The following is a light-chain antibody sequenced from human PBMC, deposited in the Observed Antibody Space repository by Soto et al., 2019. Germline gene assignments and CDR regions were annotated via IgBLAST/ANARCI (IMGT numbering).Light chain of an antibody. V-gene: IGKV2-28*01. CDR1: QSLLHSNGYNY. CDR2: LGS. Sequence: DIVVTQSPLTLPVTPGETASISCRSIQSLLHSNGYNYLDWYLQKPGQSPXLLIYLGSNRASGVPDRSSGSGSGTDFTLKIRRVEAEDVGVYYCMQPLQSWTFGQGTKVDIK. J-gene: IGKJ1*01. CDR3: MQPLQSWT.